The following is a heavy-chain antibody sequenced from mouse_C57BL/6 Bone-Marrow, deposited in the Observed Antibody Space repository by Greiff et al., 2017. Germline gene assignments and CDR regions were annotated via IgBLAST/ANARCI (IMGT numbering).Heavy chain of an antibody. J-gene: IGHJ4*01. CDR2: INPYNGGT. V-gene: IGHV1-19*01. Sequence: LVESGASVKMSCKASGYTFTDYYMNWVKQSHGKSLEWIGVINPYNGGTSYNQKFKGKATLTVDKSSSTAYMELNSLTSEDSAVYYCARALYDAMDYWGQGTSVTVSS. CDR1: GYTFTDYY. CDR3: ARALYDAMDY.